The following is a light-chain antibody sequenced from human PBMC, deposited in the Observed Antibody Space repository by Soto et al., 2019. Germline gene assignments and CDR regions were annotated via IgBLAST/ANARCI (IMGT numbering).Light chain of an antibody. CDR1: SSDVGRYNY. J-gene: IGLJ1*01. CDR3: SSYAGTNNV. V-gene: IGLV2-8*01. Sequence: QSALTQPPSASGSPGQSVTISCTGTSSDVGRYNYVSWYQQHPGKAPKLMIYEVTKRPSGVPDRFSGSKSGNTASLTVSGLRAEDEADYYCSSYAGTNNVFGTGTKVTVL. CDR2: EVT.